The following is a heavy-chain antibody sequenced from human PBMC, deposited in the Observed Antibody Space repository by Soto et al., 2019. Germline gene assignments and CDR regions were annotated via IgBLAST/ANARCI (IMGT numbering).Heavy chain of an antibody. CDR3: AKELSGVTTCFDY. Sequence: EVQLLESGGALVQPGGSLRLSCAASGFTFSTYAMSWVRQAPGKGLEWVSTISGSGGNTYYAESVRGRFTFSRGNCKNTLSLQVNSLRAEDTAVYYCAKELSGVTTCFDYWGKGTMVTVSA. J-gene: IGHJ4*02. CDR2: ISGSGGNT. D-gene: IGHD1-26*01. CDR1: GFTFSTYA. V-gene: IGHV3-23*01.